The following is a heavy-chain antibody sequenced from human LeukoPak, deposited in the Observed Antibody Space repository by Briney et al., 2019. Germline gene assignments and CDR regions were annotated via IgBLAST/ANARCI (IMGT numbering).Heavy chain of an antibody. CDR2: ISYDGSNK. Sequence: GRSLRLSCAASGFTFSSYAMHWVCQAPGKGLEWVAVISYDGSNKYYADSVKGRFTISRDNSKNTLYLQMNSLRAEDTAVYYCARDRGSGYGPPDLDYWGQGTLVTVSS. CDR1: GFTFSSYA. CDR3: ARDRGSGYGPPDLDY. D-gene: IGHD5-12*01. V-gene: IGHV3-30*04. J-gene: IGHJ4*02.